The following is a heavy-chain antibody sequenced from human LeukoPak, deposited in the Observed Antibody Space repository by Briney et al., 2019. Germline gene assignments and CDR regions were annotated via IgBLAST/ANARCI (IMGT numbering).Heavy chain of an antibody. CDR3: ARDRRWNTNWFDP. D-gene: IGHD1/OR15-1a*01. J-gene: IGHJ5*02. CDR2: IIPILGIA. V-gene: IGHV1-69*04. CDR1: GGTFSSYA. Sequence: SVKVSCKASGGTFSSYATSWVRQAPGQGLEWMGRIIPILGIANYAQKFQGRVTITADKSTSTAYMELSSLRSEDTAVYYCARDRRWNTNWFDPWGQGTLVIVSS.